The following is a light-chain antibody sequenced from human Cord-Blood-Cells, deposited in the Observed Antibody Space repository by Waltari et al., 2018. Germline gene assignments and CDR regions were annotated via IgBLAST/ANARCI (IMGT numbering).Light chain of an antibody. CDR1: QSISCW. CDR3: QQYNSYSPT. J-gene: IGKJ2*01. CDR2: DAS. V-gene: IGKV1-5*01. Sequence: DIQMTQSPSTLSASVGDRVTITCRASQSISCWLAWYQQKPGKAPKLLIYDASSLESGVPSRFSGSGSGTEFTLTISSLQPDDFATYYCQQYNSYSPTFGQGTKLEIK.